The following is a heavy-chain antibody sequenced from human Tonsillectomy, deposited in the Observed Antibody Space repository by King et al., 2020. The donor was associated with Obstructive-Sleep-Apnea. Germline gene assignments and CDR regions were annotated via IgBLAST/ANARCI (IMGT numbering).Heavy chain of an antibody. Sequence: VQLVESGGGLVQPGGSLRLSCAASGFTFSSYWMSWVRQAPGKGLEWVANIKQDGSEKYYVDSVKGRFTISRDNAKNSLYLQMNSLRAEDTAVYYCARDSQRTVRGVIIKRPVWSLDYWGQGTLVTVSS. CDR3: ARDSQRTVRGVIIKRPVWSLDY. CDR2: IKQDGSEK. CDR1: GFTFSSYW. D-gene: IGHD3-10*01. J-gene: IGHJ4*02. V-gene: IGHV3-7*01.